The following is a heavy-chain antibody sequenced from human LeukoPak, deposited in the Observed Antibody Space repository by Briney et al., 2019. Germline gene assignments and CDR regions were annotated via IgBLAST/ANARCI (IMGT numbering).Heavy chain of an antibody. V-gene: IGHV1-18*01. J-gene: IGHJ3*02. CDR2: ISAYNGNT. D-gene: IGHD3-10*01. CDR3: ARHYPNDAFDI. Sequence: APVKVSCKASGYTFTSYGISWVPQAPGHGLEWMGWISAYNGNTNYAQKLTGRVTMTTDTSTSTAYIELSSLRSEDTAVYYCARHYPNDAFDIWGQGTMVTVSS. CDR1: GYTFTSYG.